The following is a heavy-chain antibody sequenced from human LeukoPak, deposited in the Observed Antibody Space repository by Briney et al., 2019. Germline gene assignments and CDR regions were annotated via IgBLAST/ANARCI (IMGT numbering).Heavy chain of an antibody. CDR2: FYYSGST. D-gene: IGHD1-26*01. CDR1: GGSLSGHY. V-gene: IGHV4-59*11. J-gene: IGHJ4*01. CDR3: ARGEGERYYVNFFDY. Sequence: SETLSLICSVSGGSLSGHYWSWFRQPPGKGLEWIGYFYYSGSTNYHPSLKSRVTISVDTSKNQFSLKVNSVTSADTAVYYCARGEGERYYVNFFDYWGHGKLGSVSS.